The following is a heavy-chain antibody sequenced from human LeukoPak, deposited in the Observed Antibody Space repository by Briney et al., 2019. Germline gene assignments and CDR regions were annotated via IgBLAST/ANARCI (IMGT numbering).Heavy chain of an antibody. CDR1: GYTFTRYG. J-gene: IGHJ6*03. CDR2: ISAYNGNT. CDR3: ARFKHSSSRYYYYMDV. D-gene: IGHD6-6*01. V-gene: IGHV1-18*01. Sequence: ASVKVSCKASGYTFTRYGISWVRQAPGQRLEWMGWISAYNGNTNYAQKLQGRVTMTTDTSTSTAYMELRSLRSDDTAVYYCARFKHSSSRYYYYMDVWGKGTTVTVSS.